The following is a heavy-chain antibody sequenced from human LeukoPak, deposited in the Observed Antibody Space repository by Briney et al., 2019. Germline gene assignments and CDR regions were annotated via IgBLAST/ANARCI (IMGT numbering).Heavy chain of an antibody. D-gene: IGHD6-19*01. CDR1: GGTFSSYA. Sequence: ASVKVSCKASGGTFSSYAISWVRQAPGKGLEWVSAISGSGGSTYYADSVKGRFTLSRDNAKSSLYLQMNSLRAEDTAIYYCARLLSGWYLADYWGQGTLVTVSS. CDR2: ISGSGGST. V-gene: IGHV3-23*01. CDR3: ARLLSGWYLADY. J-gene: IGHJ4*02.